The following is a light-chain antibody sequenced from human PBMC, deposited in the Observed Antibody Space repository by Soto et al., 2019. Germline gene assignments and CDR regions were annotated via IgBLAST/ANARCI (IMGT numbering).Light chain of an antibody. CDR1: QSLSSGF. CDR2: AAS. CDR3: QQFASLPRT. Sequence: IVLTQSPGTLSLSPGESGTLSCRASQSLSSGFLAWYQQRPGQAPRLLIYAASSRATGIPDRFSGTGSGTDFTLTISRLEPEDFAVYYCQQFASLPRTFGQGTKVDIK. J-gene: IGKJ1*01. V-gene: IGKV3-20*01.